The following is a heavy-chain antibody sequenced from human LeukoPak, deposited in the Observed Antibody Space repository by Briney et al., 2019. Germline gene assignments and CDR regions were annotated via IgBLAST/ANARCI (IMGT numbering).Heavy chain of an antibody. CDR2: IRSDGTI. CDR3: ARDNIWAFDI. J-gene: IGHJ3*02. CDR1: GFTFSGYA. V-gene: IGHV3-69-1*01. Sequence: PGGSLRLSCAASGFTFSGYAMSWVRKAPGKGLEWVSHIRSDGTITYADSVKGRFTISRDDAKTSVYLQMNSLRDEDTAMYYCARDNIWAFDIWGQGTMVTVSS. D-gene: IGHD2/OR15-2a*01.